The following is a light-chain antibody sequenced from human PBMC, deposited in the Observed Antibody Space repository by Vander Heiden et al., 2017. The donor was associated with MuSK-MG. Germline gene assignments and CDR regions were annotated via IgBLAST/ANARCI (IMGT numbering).Light chain of an antibody. CDR2: TNN. J-gene: IGLJ1*01. CDR1: SSHIGRNP. V-gene: IGLV1-44*01. Sequence: QSVLTQPPSASGTPGQRVTIPRSGRSSHIGRNPVNWFQQLPGTAPKLLIYTNNQRPSGVPDRFSGSKSGTSASLAISGLQAEDEADYYCGAWDDSLKNYVLGTGTKVTVL. CDR3: GAWDDSLKNYV.